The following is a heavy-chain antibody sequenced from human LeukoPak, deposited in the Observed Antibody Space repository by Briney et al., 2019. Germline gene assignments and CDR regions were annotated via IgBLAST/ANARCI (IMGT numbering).Heavy chain of an antibody. CDR2: IKQDGSEK. J-gene: IGHJ6*02. D-gene: IGHD5-12*01. Sequence: GGSLRLSCAASGFTFSSYAMSWVRQAPGKGLEWVANIKQDGSEKYYVDSVKGRFTISRDNAKNSLYLQMNSLRAEDTAVYYCARDRHIVATIWLYYYGMDVWGQGTTVTVSS. CDR3: ARDRHIVATIWLYYYGMDV. V-gene: IGHV3-7*01. CDR1: GFTFSSYA.